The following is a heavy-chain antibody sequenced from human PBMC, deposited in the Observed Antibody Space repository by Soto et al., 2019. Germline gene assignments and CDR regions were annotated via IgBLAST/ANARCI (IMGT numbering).Heavy chain of an antibody. CDR3: ARGQLVWYGDLTPYHRDMDV. D-gene: IGHD3-10*01. CDR2: ISHDGGT. J-gene: IGHJ6*02. Sequence: QVQLQQWGAGLLRPSETLSLTCAFYGGSFDDFYWSWVRQSPGKGLEWVGEISHDGGTNYNPSLASRVSISVDTSKNQFSLHLRSVTAADTGLYYCARGQLVWYGDLTPYHRDMDVWGQGTTVTVSS. CDR1: GGSFDDFY. V-gene: IGHV4-34*02.